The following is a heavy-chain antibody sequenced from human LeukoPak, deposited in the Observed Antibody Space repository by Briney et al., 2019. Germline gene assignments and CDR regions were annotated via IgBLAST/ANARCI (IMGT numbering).Heavy chain of an antibody. V-gene: IGHV4-59*01. D-gene: IGHD5-12*01. CDR3: ARASFYRGAYYHYGMDV. J-gene: IGHJ6*02. CDR2: IYYSGST. Sequence: SETLSLTCTVSGGSTSSYYWSWIRQPPGKGLEWIGNIYYSGSTNYNPPLKSRVSISLDNSKNQFSLKMSSVTPADTAVYFCARASFYRGAYYHYGMDVWGQGTTVTVSS. CDR1: GGSTSSYY.